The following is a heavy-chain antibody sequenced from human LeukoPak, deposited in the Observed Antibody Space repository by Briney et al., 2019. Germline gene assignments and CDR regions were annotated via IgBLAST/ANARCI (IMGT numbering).Heavy chain of an antibody. CDR3: ARGPMYYDILTGYAPHDAFDI. CDR2: IYHSGSP. Sequence: SETLSLTCAVSGGSISSNNWWGWVRQPPGKGLEWIGEIYHSGSPNYNPSLKSRVTISIDKSKNQFSLKLSSVTAADTAVYYCARGPMYYDILTGYAPHDAFDIWGQGTMVTVSS. D-gene: IGHD3-9*01. CDR1: GGSISSNNW. J-gene: IGHJ3*02. V-gene: IGHV4-4*02.